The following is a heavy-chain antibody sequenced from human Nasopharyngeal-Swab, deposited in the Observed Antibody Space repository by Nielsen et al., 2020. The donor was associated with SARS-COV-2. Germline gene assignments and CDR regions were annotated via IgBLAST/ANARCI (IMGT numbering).Heavy chain of an antibody. V-gene: IGHV4-39*01. D-gene: IGHD3-3*01. J-gene: IGHJ3*02. Sequence: SETLSPTCTVSGGSISSSSYYWGWIRQPPGKGLEWIGSIYYSGSTYYNPSLKSRVTISVDTSKNQFSLKLSSVTAADTAVYYCARHQEFTIFGVVIRGAFDIWGQGTMVTVSS. CDR2: IYYSGST. CDR3: ARHQEFTIFGVVIRGAFDI. CDR1: GGSISSSSYY.